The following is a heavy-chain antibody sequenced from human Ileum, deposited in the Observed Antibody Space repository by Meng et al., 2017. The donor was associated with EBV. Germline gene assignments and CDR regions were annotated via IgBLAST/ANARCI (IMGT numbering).Heavy chain of an antibody. CDR1: GDSMSSSNYY. Sequence: QRQLQEPGPPPVRPSDTLSLTCSVSGDSMSSSNYYWGWIRQSPGKALECIGTIFYRGNTFYNPSLKTRLTISVDTSKNEFSLNLKSVTAADTAVYYCVSAYDYGDYEAFAYWGLGSLVTVSS. D-gene: IGHD4-17*01. V-gene: IGHV4-39*07. CDR3: VSAYDYGDYEAFAY. J-gene: IGHJ4*02. CDR2: IFYRGNT.